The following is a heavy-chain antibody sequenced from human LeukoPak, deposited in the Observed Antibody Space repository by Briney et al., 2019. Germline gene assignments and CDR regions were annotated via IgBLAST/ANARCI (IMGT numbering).Heavy chain of an antibody. CDR2: INPNSGGK. CDR1: GYTFTGYY. CDR3: ARDFRTYNWNYVLY. J-gene: IGHJ4*02. Sequence: SVKVSCKASGYTFTGYYMHWVRQAHGQGLEWKGWINPNSGGKNYAQKFQGRVTISRDPSIITAYMQLSSLRSDDTAVCYCARDFRTYNWNYVLYWGQGTLVTVSS. V-gene: IGHV1-2*02. D-gene: IGHD1-7*01.